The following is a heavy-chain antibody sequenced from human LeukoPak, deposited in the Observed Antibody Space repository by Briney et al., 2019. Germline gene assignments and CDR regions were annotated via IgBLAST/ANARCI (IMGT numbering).Heavy chain of an antibody. J-gene: IGHJ6*04. Sequence: GGSLRLSCAASGFTFSSYSMNWVRQAPGKGLEWVSSISSSSSCIYYADSVKGRFTISRDNAKNSLYLQMNSLRAEDTAVYYCARVYGDYGIYYYYYYGMDVWGKGTTVTVSS. CDR3: ARVYGDYGIYYYYYYGMDV. CDR1: GFTFSSYS. V-gene: IGHV3-21*01. CDR2: ISSSSSCI. D-gene: IGHD4-17*01.